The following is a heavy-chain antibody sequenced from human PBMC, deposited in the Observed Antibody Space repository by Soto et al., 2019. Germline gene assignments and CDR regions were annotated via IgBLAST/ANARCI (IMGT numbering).Heavy chain of an antibody. Sequence: PSQTLSLTCAISGDSVSSNSAAWNWIRQSPSRGLEWLGRTYYRSKWYNDYAVSVKSRITINPDTSKNQFSLQLNSVTPEDTAVYYCARDVEWLVQVYYYGMDVWGQGTTVTVSS. V-gene: IGHV6-1*01. J-gene: IGHJ6*02. CDR1: GDSVSSNSAA. CDR3: ARDVEWLVQVYYYGMDV. D-gene: IGHD6-19*01. CDR2: TYYRSKWYN.